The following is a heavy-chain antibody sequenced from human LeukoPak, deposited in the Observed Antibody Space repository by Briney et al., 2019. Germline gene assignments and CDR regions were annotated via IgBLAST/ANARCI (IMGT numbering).Heavy chain of an antibody. J-gene: IGHJ3*02. CDR1: GGSISGYD. D-gene: IGHD5-12*01. CDR3: ARRFSANAFDI. Sequence: SETLSLTCTVSGGSISGYDWSWLRQPAGKALEWIGRIYTNGKTDYNPYLKSQVTMSVDTSKNQFSLRLMCVTAGDTAVYLCARRFSANAFDIWGQGTVVTVSS. V-gene: IGHV4-4*07. CDR2: IYTNGKT.